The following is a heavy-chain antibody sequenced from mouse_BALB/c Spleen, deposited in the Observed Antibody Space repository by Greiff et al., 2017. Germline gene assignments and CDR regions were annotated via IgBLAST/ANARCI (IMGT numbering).Heavy chain of an antibody. D-gene: IGHD1-1*01. J-gene: IGHJ2*01. V-gene: IGHV5-6-5*01. CDR1: GFTFSSYA. Sequence: EVMLVESGGGLVKPGGSLKLSCAASGFTFSSYAMSWVRQTPEKRLEWVASISSGGSTYYPDSVKGRFTISRDNARNILYLQMSSLRSEDTAMYYCARDGDGSSYYGDYWGKGTTLTVSS. CDR2: ISSGGST. CDR3: ARDGDGSSYYGDY.